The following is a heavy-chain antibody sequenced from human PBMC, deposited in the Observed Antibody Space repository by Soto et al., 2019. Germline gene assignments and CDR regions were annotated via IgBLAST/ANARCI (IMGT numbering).Heavy chain of an antibody. CDR2: ISAHNGNT. CDR3: ARGRNGDY. CDR1: GYAFTTYG. J-gene: IGHJ4*02. Sequence: QVHLVQSGAEVKKPGASVKVSCKGSGYAFTTYGITWVRQAPGQGLEWMGWISAHNGNTNYAQKLQGRVTVTRDTSTSTAYMELRSLRSDDTAGYYCARGRNGDYWGQGARVTVSS. V-gene: IGHV1-18*01. D-gene: IGHD1-1*01.